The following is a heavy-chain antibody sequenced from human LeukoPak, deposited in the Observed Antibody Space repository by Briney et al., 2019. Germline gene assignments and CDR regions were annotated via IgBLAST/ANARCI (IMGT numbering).Heavy chain of an antibody. Sequence: SETLSLTCAVSGYSVISAYYWGWIRQSPGKGLEWIGSIYHSGTTHYNPALKSRVTILVDTSKNQFSLKLSSVTAADTAVYYCAKEKENRQGRDFWGKGPPVTVSS. CDR3: AKEKENRQGRDF. D-gene: IGHD1-14*01. CDR1: GYSVISAYY. CDR2: IYHSGTT. V-gene: IGHV4-38-2*02. J-gene: IGHJ6*04.